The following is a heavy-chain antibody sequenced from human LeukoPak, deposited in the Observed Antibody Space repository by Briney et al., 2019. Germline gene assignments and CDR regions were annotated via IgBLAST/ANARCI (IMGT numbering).Heavy chain of an antibody. J-gene: IGHJ6*02. Sequence: TSETLSLTCTVSGGSISSYYWSWIRQPPGKGLEWIGYIYHSGSTNYNPSLKSRVTISVDTSKNQFSLKLSSVTAADTAVYYCARADSYGLYGMDVWGQGTTVTVSS. CDR2: IYHSGST. CDR1: GGSISSYY. V-gene: IGHV4-59*01. CDR3: ARADSYGLYGMDV. D-gene: IGHD5-18*01.